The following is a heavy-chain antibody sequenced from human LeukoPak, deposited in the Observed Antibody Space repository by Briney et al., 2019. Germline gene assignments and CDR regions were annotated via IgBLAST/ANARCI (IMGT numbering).Heavy chain of an antibody. V-gene: IGHV3-23*01. CDR1: AFTFSNYW. Sequence: GESLKISCTASAFTFSNYWMNWVRQVPGKGLEWVSAITASGGNTYYADSVKGLFTISRDNSKNTLYLQVNSPRAEDTAVYYCAKGNGYSYGRYYFDYWGQGTLVTVSS. D-gene: IGHD5-18*01. CDR2: ITASGGNT. CDR3: AKGNGYSYGRYYFDY. J-gene: IGHJ4*02.